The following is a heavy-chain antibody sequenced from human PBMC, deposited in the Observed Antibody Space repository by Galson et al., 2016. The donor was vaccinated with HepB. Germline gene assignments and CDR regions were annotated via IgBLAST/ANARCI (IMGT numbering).Heavy chain of an antibody. CDR3: ARRHYSGWYNYFVF. Sequence: SETLSLTCTVSGGSINIISFYWDWIRQPPGKGLEWIGSVYYSGSTNYNPSLRSRVTISEDTAKNQFSLKLNSVTAADTAVYFCARRHYSGWYNYFVFWGQGTLATVSS. J-gene: IGHJ4*02. CDR1: GGSINIISFY. V-gene: IGHV4-39*01. D-gene: IGHD6-19*01. CDR2: VYYSGST.